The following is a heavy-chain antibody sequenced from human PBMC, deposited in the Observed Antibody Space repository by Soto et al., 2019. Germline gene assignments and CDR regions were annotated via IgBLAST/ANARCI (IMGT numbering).Heavy chain of an antibody. V-gene: IGHV3-15*01. CDR3: TTDLASTVTTWFVAFDY. J-gene: IGHJ4*02. D-gene: IGHD4-17*01. Sequence: GGSLRLCCAACGFTFSNAWMSWVRQAPGKGLEWVGRIKSKTDGGTTDYAAPVKGRFTISRDDSKNTLYLQMNSLKTEDTAVYYCTTDLASTVTTWFVAFDYWGQGTLVTVSS. CDR1: GFTFSNAW. CDR2: IKSKTDGGTT.